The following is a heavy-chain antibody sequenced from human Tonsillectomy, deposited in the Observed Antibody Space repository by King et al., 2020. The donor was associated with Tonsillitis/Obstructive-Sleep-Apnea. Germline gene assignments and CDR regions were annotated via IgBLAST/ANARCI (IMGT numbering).Heavy chain of an antibody. CDR2: IYYSGST. V-gene: IGHV4-59*01. D-gene: IGHD6-19*01. CDR3: ASLSSGWSEGDAFDI. CDR1: GGSISSYY. J-gene: IGHJ3*02. Sequence: QLQESGPGLVKPSETLSLTCTVSGGSISSYYWSWIRQPPGKGLEWIGYIYYSGSTNYNPSLKSRVTISVDTSKNQFSLKLSSVTAADTAVYYCASLSSGWSEGDAFDIWGQGTMVTVSS.